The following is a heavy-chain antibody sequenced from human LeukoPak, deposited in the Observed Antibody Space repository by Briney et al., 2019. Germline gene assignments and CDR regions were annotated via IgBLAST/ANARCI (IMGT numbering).Heavy chain of an antibody. Sequence: GGSLRLSXAASGFTFDDYGMSWVRQAPGKGLEWVSGINWNGGNTGYADSVKGRFTISRDNAKNSLYLQMNSLRAEDTALYYCARDKDGSGSYYMSGFDYWGQGTLVTVSS. J-gene: IGHJ4*02. CDR3: ARDKDGSGSYYMSGFDY. V-gene: IGHV3-20*04. CDR2: INWNGGNT. CDR1: GFTFDDYG. D-gene: IGHD3-10*01.